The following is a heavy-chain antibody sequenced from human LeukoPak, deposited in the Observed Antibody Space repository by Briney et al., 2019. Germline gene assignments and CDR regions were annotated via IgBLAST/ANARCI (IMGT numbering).Heavy chain of an antibody. CDR3: ARDFNYDSSGYLYNWFDP. CDR1: GGSISSYY. J-gene: IGHJ5*02. Sequence: SETLSLTCTVSGGSISSYYWSWIRQPPGKGLEWIGYIYYSGSTNYNPSLKSRVTVSVDTTKNQFSLKLSSVTAADTAVYYCARDFNYDSSGYLYNWFDPWGQGTLVTVSS. V-gene: IGHV4-59*01. CDR2: IYYSGST. D-gene: IGHD3-22*01.